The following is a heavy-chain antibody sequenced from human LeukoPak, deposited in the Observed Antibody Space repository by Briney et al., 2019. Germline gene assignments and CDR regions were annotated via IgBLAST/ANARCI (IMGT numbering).Heavy chain of an antibody. J-gene: IGHJ3*02. Sequence: PGGSLRLSCAASGFTFSSYGMHWVRQAPGKGLEWVAFIRYDGSNKYYADSVKGRFTISRDNSKNTLYLQMNSLRAEDTAVYYCARAQSNYESAFDIWGQGTMVTVSS. V-gene: IGHV3-30*02. CDR3: ARAQSNYESAFDI. CDR2: IRYDGSNK. CDR1: GFTFSSYG. D-gene: IGHD3-22*01.